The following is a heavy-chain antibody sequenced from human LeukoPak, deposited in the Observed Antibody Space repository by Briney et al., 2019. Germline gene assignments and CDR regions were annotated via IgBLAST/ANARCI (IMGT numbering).Heavy chain of an antibody. CDR3: ARQNDFWSSYNWFDP. CDR1: GSSFTSYW. V-gene: IGHV5-51*01. Sequence: HGESLKISCKGSGSSFTSYWIGWVRQLPGKGLEWMGIIYPGDSDTRYSPSFQGQVTISADKSISTAYLQWSSLEASDTAMYYCARQNDFWSSYNWFDPWGQGTLVTVSS. CDR2: IYPGDSDT. D-gene: IGHD3-3*01. J-gene: IGHJ5*02.